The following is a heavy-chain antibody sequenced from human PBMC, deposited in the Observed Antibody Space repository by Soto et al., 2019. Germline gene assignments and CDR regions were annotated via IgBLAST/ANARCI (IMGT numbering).Heavy chain of an antibody. CDR2: ISGYNGNT. CDR1: GYTFTTYG. J-gene: IGHJ5*02. Sequence: QVQLVQSGAEVKKPGASVKVSCKASGYTFTTYGISWVRQAPGQGLEWMGWISGYNGNTKYAQKLQGRVTMTTDTATYTAYMELRSLRSDDAAVYYCARGDYGGWFDPWGQGTLVTVSS. V-gene: IGHV1-18*01. CDR3: ARGDYGGWFDP. D-gene: IGHD4-17*01.